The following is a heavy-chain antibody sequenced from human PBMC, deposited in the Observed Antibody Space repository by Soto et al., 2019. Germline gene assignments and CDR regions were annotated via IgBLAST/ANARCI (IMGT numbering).Heavy chain of an antibody. CDR2: IDFTGAGT. CDR3: ARRFSSSSFYFDY. CDR1: GFPFSSYA. V-gene: IGHV3-23*01. Sequence: GGSLRLSCAASGFPFSSYAMSWVRHAPDKGLEWVSAIDFTGAGTYYADSVKGRFTISRGNSKNTLYLQMSSLRAEDTAVYFCARRFSSSSFYFDYWGQGTLVTVSS. J-gene: IGHJ4*02. D-gene: IGHD6-6*01.